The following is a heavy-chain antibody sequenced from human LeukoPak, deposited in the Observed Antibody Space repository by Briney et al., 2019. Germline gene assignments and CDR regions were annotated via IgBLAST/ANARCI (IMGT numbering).Heavy chain of an antibody. V-gene: IGHV1-18*01. D-gene: IGHD3-9*01. Sequence: SVKVSRKPSRYAFSKLGPSWVRQAPGQGLDWMGWISPNNDNTKYTRKFQGRVTKSTDTSTNTAYMGLRSLRSDDTAVYYCARDRRSHYDILAGSLDSWGQGILVTVSS. CDR2: ISPNNDNT. J-gene: IGHJ4*02. CDR1: RYAFSKLG. CDR3: ARDRRSHYDILAGSLDS.